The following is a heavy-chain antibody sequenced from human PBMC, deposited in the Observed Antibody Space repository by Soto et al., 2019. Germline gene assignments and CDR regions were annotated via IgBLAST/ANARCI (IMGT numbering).Heavy chain of an antibody. J-gene: IGHJ4*02. CDR2: IFYSGST. CDR1: GGSINSGGYY. D-gene: IGHD6-13*01. V-gene: IGHV4-31*03. CDR3: ARGYRQSGYSSSWVFDY. Sequence: QVQLQESGPGLVKPSQTPSLICTVSGGSINSGGYYWNWIRQHPGKGLEWIGYIFYSGSTYYNPCLRSRVTISADTSENQFSLNLSSVTAADTAVYFCARGYRQSGYSSSWVFDYWGQGTLVNVSS.